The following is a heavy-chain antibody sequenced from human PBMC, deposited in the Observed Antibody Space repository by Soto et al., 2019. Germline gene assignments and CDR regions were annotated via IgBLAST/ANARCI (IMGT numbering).Heavy chain of an antibody. J-gene: IGHJ4*02. CDR1: GFTVSNNY. CDR3: AATRGGGGY. Sequence: EVQLVESGGGLIQPGGSLRLSCAVSGFTVSNNYMSWVRQAPGKGLEGVSVIYSGGYTAYGDSVKGRFTISRDNSKNTLFLQRNSLGPDAIAVFSFAATRGGGGYWGQGTLVTVSS. D-gene: IGHD3-10*01. V-gene: IGHV3-53*01. CDR2: IYSGGYT.